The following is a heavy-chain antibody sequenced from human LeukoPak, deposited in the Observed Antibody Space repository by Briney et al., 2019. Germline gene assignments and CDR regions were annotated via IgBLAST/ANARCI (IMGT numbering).Heavy chain of an antibody. CDR2: ISYGGSNK. Sequence: SGGSLRLSCAASGFTFNNYGMHWVRQAPGKGLEWVAVISYGGSNKYYADSVKGRFTISRDNSKNTLYLQMNSLRAEDTAVYYCAKDSSGLYFDYWGQGTLVTVSS. D-gene: IGHD3-22*01. CDR1: GFTFNNYG. V-gene: IGHV3-30*18. CDR3: AKDSSGLYFDY. J-gene: IGHJ4*02.